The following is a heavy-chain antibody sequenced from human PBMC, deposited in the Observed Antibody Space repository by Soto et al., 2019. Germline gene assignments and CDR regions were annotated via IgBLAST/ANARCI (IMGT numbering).Heavy chain of an antibody. CDR3: ASTVAFCRGSTSCYRSLNDY. Sequence: GASVKVSCKASGYTFTSYDINWVRQATGQGLEWMGWMNPNSGNTGYAQKFQGRVTMTRNTSISTAYMELSSLRSEDTAVYYCASTVAFCRGSTSCYRSLNDYWGQGTLVTVSS. CDR1: GYTFTSYD. D-gene: IGHD2-2*01. V-gene: IGHV1-8*01. CDR2: MNPNSGNT. J-gene: IGHJ4*02.